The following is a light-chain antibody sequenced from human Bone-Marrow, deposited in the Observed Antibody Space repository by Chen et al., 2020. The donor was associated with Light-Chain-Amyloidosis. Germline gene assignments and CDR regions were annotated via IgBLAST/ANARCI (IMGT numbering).Light chain of an antibody. V-gene: IGLV3-1*01. CDR2: QDN. CDR1: KLGDQY. Sequence: SSELTQPPPVSVSPGQTANITCSGDKLGDQYACWYQQRPGQTPLLVIFQDNKRPSGIPERFSGSNSGDTATLTISGTQAMDEADYYCQAWDTGTVVFGGGTKLTVL. J-gene: IGLJ2*01. CDR3: QAWDTGTVV.